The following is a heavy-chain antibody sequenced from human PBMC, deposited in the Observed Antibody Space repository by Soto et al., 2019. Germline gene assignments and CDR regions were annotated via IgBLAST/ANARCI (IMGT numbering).Heavy chain of an antibody. CDR1: GFTFSSYA. Sequence: QVQLVESGGGVVQPGRSLRLSCAASGFTFSSYAMHWVRQAPGKGLEWVAVISYDGSNKYYADSVKGRFTISRDNSKNTLYLQMNSLRAEDTAVYYCAREGVEMAPFDAFDIWGQGTMVTVSS. CDR3: AREGVEMAPFDAFDI. V-gene: IGHV3-30-3*01. D-gene: IGHD3-10*01. J-gene: IGHJ3*02. CDR2: ISYDGSNK.